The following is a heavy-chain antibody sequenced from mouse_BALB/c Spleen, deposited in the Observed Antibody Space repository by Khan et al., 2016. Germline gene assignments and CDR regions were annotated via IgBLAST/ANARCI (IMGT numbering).Heavy chain of an antibody. CDR3: ASRGVYFSMDY. CDR1: GFDFSRYW. V-gene: IGHV4-1*02. J-gene: IGHJ4*01. Sequence: EVKLLESGGGLVQPGGSLKLSCAASGFDFSRYWMSWVRQAPGTGLEWIGEITPHSSTINYTPSLKDTFIIFRDNAKNTLYLQMSKMRTEDTALAYCASRGVYFSMDYWVQGTPVTVYS. CDR2: ITPHSSTI.